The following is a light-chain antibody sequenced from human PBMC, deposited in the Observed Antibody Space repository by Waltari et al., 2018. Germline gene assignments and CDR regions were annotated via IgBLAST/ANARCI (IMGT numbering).Light chain of an antibody. Sequence: ELLMTQSPPTLSVSPVERAALSCKASQSISRNLAWYQQKPGQAPRLLIYGASTRAPGIPARFSGSGSGTEFTLTISSLQSEDFAVYYCQQYNNWRTFGQGTKLEI. V-gene: IGKV3-15*01. CDR1: QSISRN. CDR3: QQYNNWRT. CDR2: GAS. J-gene: IGKJ2*01.